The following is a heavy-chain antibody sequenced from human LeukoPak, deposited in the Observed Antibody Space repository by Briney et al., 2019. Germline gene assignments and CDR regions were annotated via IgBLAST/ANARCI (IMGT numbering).Heavy chain of an antibody. D-gene: IGHD2-15*01. Sequence: GRSLRLSCAASGFTFRSYGMHWVRQAPGKGLEWVAVIWYDGSNKYYADSVKGRFTISRDNSKNTLYLQMNSLRAEDTAVYYCARERIVVVVAATPPAYYYYGMDVWGKGTTVTVSS. CDR2: IWYDGSNK. J-gene: IGHJ6*04. CDR1: GFTFRSYG. CDR3: ARERIVVVVAATPPAYYYYGMDV. V-gene: IGHV3-33*01.